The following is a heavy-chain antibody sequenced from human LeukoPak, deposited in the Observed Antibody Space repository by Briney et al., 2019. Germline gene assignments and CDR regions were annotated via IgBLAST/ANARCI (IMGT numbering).Heavy chain of an antibody. CDR1: GGSISSYY. D-gene: IGHD2-21*02. V-gene: IGHV4-59*01. CDR3: ARDAGGDQGDY. J-gene: IGHJ4*02. Sequence: SETLSLTCTVSGGSISSYYWSWIRQPPGKGLEWIGYIYYSGSTNYNPSLKSRVTISVDTSKNQFSLKLSSVTAADTAVYYCARDAGGDQGDYWGQGTLVTVSS. CDR2: IYYSGST.